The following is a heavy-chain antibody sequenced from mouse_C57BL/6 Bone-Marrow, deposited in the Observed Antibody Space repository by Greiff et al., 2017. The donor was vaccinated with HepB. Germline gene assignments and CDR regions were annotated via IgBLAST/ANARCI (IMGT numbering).Heavy chain of an antibody. D-gene: IGHD1-1*01. J-gene: IGHJ1*03. CDR2: INPGSGGT. Sequence: QVQLQQSGAELVRPGTSVKVSCKASGYAFTNYLIEWVKQRPGQGLEWIGVINPGSGGTNYNEKFKGKATLTADKSSSTAYMQLSSLTSEDSAVYFCAREGGSSPGWYFDVWGTGTTVTVSS. CDR3: AREGGSSPGWYFDV. V-gene: IGHV1-54*01. CDR1: GYAFTNYL.